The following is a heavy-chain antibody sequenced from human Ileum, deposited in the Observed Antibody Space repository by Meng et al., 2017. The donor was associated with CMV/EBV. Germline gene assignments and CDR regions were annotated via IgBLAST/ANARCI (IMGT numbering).Heavy chain of an antibody. Sequence: GSLRLSCTVPGGSISSSSYCWGWIRQPPGKGLEWIGTIYYTGSTYYNPSLKSRVTISVDTSKNQFSLKLSSVTAADTAVYFCARARIAAPGTIDYWGQGTLVTVSS. CDR3: ARARIAAPGTIDY. CDR2: IYYTGST. D-gene: IGHD6-13*01. CDR1: GGSISSSSYC. J-gene: IGHJ4*02. V-gene: IGHV4-39*07.